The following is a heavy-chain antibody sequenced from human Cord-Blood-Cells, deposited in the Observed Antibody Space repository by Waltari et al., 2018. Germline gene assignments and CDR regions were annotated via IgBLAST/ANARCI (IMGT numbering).Heavy chain of an antibody. J-gene: IGHJ3*02. CDR1: GFTFSSYG. D-gene: IGHD1-26*01. V-gene: IGHV3-33*01. CDR3: ARSGGGSYGGAFDI. Sequence: QVQLVESGGGVVQPGRSLRISCAASGFTFSSYGMHWVRQAPGKGLEWVAVIWYDGSNKYYADAVKGRFTISRDNSKNTLYLQMNSLRAEDTAVYYCARSGGGSYGGAFDIWGQGTMVTVSS. CDR2: IWYDGSNK.